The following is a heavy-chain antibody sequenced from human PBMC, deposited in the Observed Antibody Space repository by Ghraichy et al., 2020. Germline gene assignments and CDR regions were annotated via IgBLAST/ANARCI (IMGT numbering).Heavy chain of an antibody. CDR1: GFSLSTTGVG. J-gene: IGHJ5*02. V-gene: IGHV2-5*01. Sequence: SGPTLVKPTQTLTLTCTLSGFSLSTTGVGVGWIRQPPGKALECLAVIYWNDDKQYSPSLKSRLTITKDTSKNQVVLTMTNMDPVDTATYYCAHRRILSFVGGSYNYFHPWGPGTLVTVSS. CDR3: AHRRILSFVGGSYNYFHP. D-gene: IGHD3-16*01. CDR2: IYWNDDK.